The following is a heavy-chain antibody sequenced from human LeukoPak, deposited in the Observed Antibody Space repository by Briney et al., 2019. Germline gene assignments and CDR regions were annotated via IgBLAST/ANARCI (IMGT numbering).Heavy chain of an antibody. CDR2: ISAYNGNT. CDR1: GYTYTSYG. D-gene: IGHD7-27*01. J-gene: IGHJ6*02. CDR3: ASGDIPPRSYYYYGMDV. V-gene: IGHV1-18*01. Sequence: ASVKVSCKASGYTYTSYGISWVRQAPGQGLEGMGWISAYNGNTNYAQKLQGRVTMTTDTSTSTAYMELRSLRSDDTAVYYCASGDIPPRSYYYYGMDVWGQGTTVTVSS.